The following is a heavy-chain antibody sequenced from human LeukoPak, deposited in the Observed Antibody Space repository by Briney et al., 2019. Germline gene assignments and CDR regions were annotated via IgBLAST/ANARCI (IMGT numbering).Heavy chain of an antibody. CDR2: IYYSGRT. CDR3: ARRRYFDGSGYLG. D-gene: IGHD3-22*01. V-gene: IGHV4-39*01. J-gene: IGHJ1*01. Sequence: SETLSLKCSVSGDSVSRSDSYWDWIRQPPGKGLEWIGTIYYSGRTYYSPSLRSRVTMSVDPSNNQFSLTLRSVTAADTALYYCARRRYFDGSGYLGWGQGTLLSVSS. CDR1: GDSVSRSDSY.